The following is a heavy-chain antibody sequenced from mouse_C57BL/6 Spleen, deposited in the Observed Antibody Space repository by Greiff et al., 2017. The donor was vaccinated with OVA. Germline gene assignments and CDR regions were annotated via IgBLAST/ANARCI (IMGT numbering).Heavy chain of an antibody. D-gene: IGHD1-1*01. V-gene: IGHV1-37*01. CDR1: GYSFTGYF. Sequence: VQLKESGPELVKPGASVKISCKASGYSFTGYFMNWVKQSHGKSLEWIGRINPYNGDTFYNQKFKGKATLTVDKSYSTAHMELLSLTSEDFAVYDCAPNYYGSSYGAMDYWGQGTSVTVSS. CDR2: INPYNGDT. J-gene: IGHJ4*01. CDR3: APNYYGSSYGAMDY.